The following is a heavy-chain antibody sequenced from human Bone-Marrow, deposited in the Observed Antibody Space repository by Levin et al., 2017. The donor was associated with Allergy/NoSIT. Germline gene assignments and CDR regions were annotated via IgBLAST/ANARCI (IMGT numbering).Heavy chain of an antibody. CDR3: ARRLSSGWYSVDY. CDR1: GYSFTSYW. Sequence: HGESLKISCKGSGYSFTSYWISWVRQMPGKGLEWMGSIDPSDAYTNYSPAFQGHVTISADTSINTAYLQWSSLKSSDTAMYYCARRLSSGWYSVDYWGQGTLVTVSS. CDR2: IDPSDAYT. D-gene: IGHD6-19*01. J-gene: IGHJ4*02. V-gene: IGHV5-10-1*01.